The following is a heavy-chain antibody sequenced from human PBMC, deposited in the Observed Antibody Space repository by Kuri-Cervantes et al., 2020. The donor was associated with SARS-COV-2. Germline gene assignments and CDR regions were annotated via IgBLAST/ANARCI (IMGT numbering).Heavy chain of an antibody. CDR1: GFSLSTSGVG. Sequence: SGPTLVKPTQTLTLTCTFSGFSLSTSGVGVGWIRQPPGKALEWLALIYWDDDKRYSPSLKSRLTITKDTSKNQVVLTMTSMDPVDTATYYFAHITTMDPFDYWGQGTLVTVSS. CDR2: IYWDDDK. V-gene: IGHV2-5*02. CDR3: AHITTMDPFDY. D-gene: IGHD4/OR15-4a*01. J-gene: IGHJ4*02.